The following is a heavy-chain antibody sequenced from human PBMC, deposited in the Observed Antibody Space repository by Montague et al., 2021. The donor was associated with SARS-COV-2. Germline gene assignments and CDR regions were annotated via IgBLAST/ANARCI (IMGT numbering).Heavy chain of an antibody. CDR1: GGSISSNY. CDR2: IYYSGST. Sequence: SETLSLTCTVSGGSISSNYWSWIRQPPGKGLEWIWFIYYSGSTNYNPTLKRRVTISLDTSKNQFPLTLNSVTAADTAVYYCARGSYDPDAFDIWGQGTMVTVSS. CDR3: ARGSYDPDAFDI. J-gene: IGHJ3*02. D-gene: IGHD5-18*01. V-gene: IGHV4-59*01.